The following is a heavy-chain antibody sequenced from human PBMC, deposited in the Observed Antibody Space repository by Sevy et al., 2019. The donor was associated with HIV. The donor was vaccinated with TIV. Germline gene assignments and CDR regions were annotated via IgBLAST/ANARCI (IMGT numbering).Heavy chain of an antibody. CDR1: GFTFSSYA. Sequence: GGSLRLSCAASGFTFSSYAMHWVRQAPGKGLEWVAVISYDGSNKYYADSVKGRFTISRDNSKNTLYLQMNSLRAEDTAVYYCARPYDSNYFDYRGQGTLVTVSS. CDR3: ARPYDSNYFDY. D-gene: IGHD3-22*01. CDR2: ISYDGSNK. V-gene: IGHV3-30-3*01. J-gene: IGHJ4*02.